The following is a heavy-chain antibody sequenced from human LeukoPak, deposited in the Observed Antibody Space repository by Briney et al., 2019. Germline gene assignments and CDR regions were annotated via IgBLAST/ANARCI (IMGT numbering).Heavy chain of an antibody. J-gene: IGHJ4*02. V-gene: IGHV3-23*01. CDR2: ISGSGGST. CDR3: AKAVRHIWSY. CDR1: GFTFSSYG. D-gene: IGHD3-3*01. Sequence: GGSLRLSCAASGFTFSSYGMHWVRQAPGKGLEWVSAISGSGGSTYYADSVKGRFTISRDNSKNTLYLQMNSLRAEDTAVYYCAKAVRHIWSYWGQGTLVTVSS.